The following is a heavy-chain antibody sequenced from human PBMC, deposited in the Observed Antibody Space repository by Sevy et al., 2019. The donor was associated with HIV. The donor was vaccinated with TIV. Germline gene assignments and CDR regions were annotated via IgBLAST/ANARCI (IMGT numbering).Heavy chain of an antibody. CDR2: INPSSGTT. CDR3: ARENSGYGDSMGDFDY. Sequence: ASVKVSCKASGYTFTSYYMHWVRQAPGQGLEWMGIINPSSGTTSYAQNFQGRVTMTRDTSTSTVYMELSSLRSEDTAVYYCARENSGYGDSMGDFDYWGQGTLVTVS. V-gene: IGHV1-46*01. CDR1: GYTFTSYY. D-gene: IGHD4-17*01. J-gene: IGHJ4*02.